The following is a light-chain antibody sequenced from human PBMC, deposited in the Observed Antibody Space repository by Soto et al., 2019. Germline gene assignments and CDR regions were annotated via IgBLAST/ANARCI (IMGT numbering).Light chain of an antibody. CDR1: SSDVGGYNY. CDR3: SSYTSSSTYV. CDR2: DVS. Sequence: QSALTQPASVSGSPGQSITISCTGTSSDVGGYNYVSWYQQHPGKAPKLMIYDVSNRPSGVSNRFSGSKSGNTASLTISGLQAEYEADYYCSSYTSSSTYVFGTGTNDTDL. V-gene: IGLV2-14*01. J-gene: IGLJ1*01.